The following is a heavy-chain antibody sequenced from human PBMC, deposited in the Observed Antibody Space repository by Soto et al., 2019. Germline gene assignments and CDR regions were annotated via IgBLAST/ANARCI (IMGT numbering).Heavy chain of an antibody. CDR2: MNPNSGHT. V-gene: IGHV1-8*01. CDR3: ASDMSTT. CDR1: GYTFTSHD. Sequence: QVQLVQSGAEVKKPGASLKVSCKASGYTFTSHDINWMRQTTGQGLEWMGWMNPNSGHTNSAQKFQGRVTMTRDTSINTACMELTNLRSEDTAIYYCASDMSTTWGQGTLVTVSS. J-gene: IGHJ5*02. D-gene: IGHD2-2*01.